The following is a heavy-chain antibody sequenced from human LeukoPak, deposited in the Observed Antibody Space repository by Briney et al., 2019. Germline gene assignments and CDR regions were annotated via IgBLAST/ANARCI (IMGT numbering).Heavy chain of an antibody. CDR3: ARWDYDYVWGSYRFDY. J-gene: IGHJ4*02. D-gene: IGHD3-16*02. Sequence: PSETLSLTCAVSGYSISSGYYWGWIRQPPGKGLEWIGSIYHSGSTYYNPSLKSRVTISVGTSKNQFSLKLSSVTAADTAVYYCARWDYDYVWGSYRFDYWGQGTLVTVSS. CDR1: GYSISSGYY. CDR2: IYHSGST. V-gene: IGHV4-38-2*01.